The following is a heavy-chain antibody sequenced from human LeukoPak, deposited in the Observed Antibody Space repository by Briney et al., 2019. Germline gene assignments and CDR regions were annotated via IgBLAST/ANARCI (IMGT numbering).Heavy chain of an antibody. CDR2: INPNSGGT. V-gene: IGHV1-2*04. D-gene: IGHD6-13*01. CDR1: GYTFTVYY. Sequence: ASVKVSCTASGYTFTVYYMHWVRQAPGQGLEWMGWINPNSGGTNYAQKFQGWVTMTRDTSISTAYMELSRLRSDDTAVYYCARARKQQPLDYWGQGTLVTVSS. J-gene: IGHJ4*02. CDR3: ARARKQQPLDY.